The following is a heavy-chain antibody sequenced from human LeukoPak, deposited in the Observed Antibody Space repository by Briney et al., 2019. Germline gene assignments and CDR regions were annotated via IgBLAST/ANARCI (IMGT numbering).Heavy chain of an antibody. CDR3: ARGLYCRSSTSCSDYGMDV. CDR1: GGIFRSYG. Sequence: SVKVSCKTSGGIFRSYGLNWVRQAPGQGLEWMGGFIPILGTPKYAQNLQGRVTITADESTSTGYMELSSLRYEDTAVYYCARGLYCRSSTSCSDYGMDVWGQGTTVTVSS. V-gene: IGHV1-69*01. D-gene: IGHD2-15*01. J-gene: IGHJ6*02. CDR2: FIPILGTP.